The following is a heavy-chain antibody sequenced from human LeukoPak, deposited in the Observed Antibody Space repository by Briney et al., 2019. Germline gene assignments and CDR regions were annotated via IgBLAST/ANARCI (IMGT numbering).Heavy chain of an antibody. Sequence: GRSLRLSCAASGFTFSSYGMHWVRQAPGKGLEWVAVISYDGSNKYYADSVKGRFTISRDNSKNTLYLQMNSLRAEDTAVYYCAKNGVGSTWGNYFDYWGQGTLVTVSS. J-gene: IGHJ4*02. D-gene: IGHD1-26*01. CDR1: GFTFSSYG. V-gene: IGHV3-30*18. CDR3: AKNGVGSTWGNYFDY. CDR2: ISYDGSNK.